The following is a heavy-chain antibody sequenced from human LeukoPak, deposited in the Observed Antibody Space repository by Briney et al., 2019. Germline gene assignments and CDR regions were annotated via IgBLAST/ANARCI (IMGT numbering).Heavy chain of an antibody. CDR1: GFTFSSYA. V-gene: IGHV3-23*01. Sequence: GGSLRLSCAASGFTFSSYAMSWVRQAPGKGLEWVSAISGSGGSTYYADSVKGRFTTSRDNSKNTLYLQMNSLRAEDTAVYYCATTYYYGSGSKYYYYYYGMDVWGQGTTVTVSS. CDR3: ATTYYYGSGSKYYYYYYGMDV. J-gene: IGHJ6*02. CDR2: ISGSGGST. D-gene: IGHD3-10*01.